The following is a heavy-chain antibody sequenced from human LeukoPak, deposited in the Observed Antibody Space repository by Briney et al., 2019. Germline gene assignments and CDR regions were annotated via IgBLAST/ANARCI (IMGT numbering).Heavy chain of an antibody. J-gene: IGHJ4*02. D-gene: IGHD3-22*01. CDR1: GFTFSSYG. CDR3: AKSGSSAYYDSSGYYYVYFDY. Sequence: GGSLRLSCAASGFTFSSYGMSWVRQAPGKGLEWVSAISGSGGSTYYADSVKGRFTISRDNSKNTLYLQMNSLRAEDTAVYYCAKSGSSAYYDSSGYYYVYFDYWGQGTLVTVSS. CDR2: ISGSGGST. V-gene: IGHV3-23*01.